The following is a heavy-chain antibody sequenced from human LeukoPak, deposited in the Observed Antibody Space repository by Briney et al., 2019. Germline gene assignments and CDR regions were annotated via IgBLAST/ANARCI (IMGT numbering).Heavy chain of an antibody. Sequence: SETLSLTCTVSGGSISSYYWSWIRQPPGKGLEWIGYIYYSGSTNYNPSLKSRVTISVDTSKNQFSLKLSSVTAADTAVYYCARHVRDGYNVNWFDPWGQGTLVTVSS. CDR3: ARHVRDGYNVNWFDP. J-gene: IGHJ5*02. CDR1: GGSISSYY. V-gene: IGHV4-59*08. D-gene: IGHD5-24*01. CDR2: IYYSGST.